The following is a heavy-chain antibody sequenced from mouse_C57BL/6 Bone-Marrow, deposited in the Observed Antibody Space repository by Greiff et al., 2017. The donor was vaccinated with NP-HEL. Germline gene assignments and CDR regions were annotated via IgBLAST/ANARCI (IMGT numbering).Heavy chain of an antibody. CDR1: GYTFTDYY. J-gene: IGHJ4*01. Sequence: EVQLQQSGPELVKPGASVKISCKASGYTFTDYYMNWVKQSHGKSLEWIGDINPNNGGTSYNQKFKGKATLTVDKSSSTAYMELRSLTSEDSAVYYCARPWRDYYAMDYWGQGTSVTVSS. CDR3: ARPWRDYYAMDY. V-gene: IGHV1-26*01. CDR2: INPNNGGT.